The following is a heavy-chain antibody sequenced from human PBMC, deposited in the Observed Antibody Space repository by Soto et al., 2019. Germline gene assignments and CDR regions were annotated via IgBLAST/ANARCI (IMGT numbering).Heavy chain of an antibody. CDR1: GFTFSTYS. V-gene: IGHV3-21*01. D-gene: IGHD1-1*01. CDR2: ISSSGGSV. Sequence: EVQLVESGGGLVKPAGSLRLSCAASGFTFSTYSMNCVRQAPGKGLEWISSISSSGGSVSYAESVKGRFTISRDNAKNPLYLQMASLRAEDTAAYYCARGRNIHTTIDYWGQGNLVTVSS. CDR3: ARGRNIHTTIDY. J-gene: IGHJ4*02.